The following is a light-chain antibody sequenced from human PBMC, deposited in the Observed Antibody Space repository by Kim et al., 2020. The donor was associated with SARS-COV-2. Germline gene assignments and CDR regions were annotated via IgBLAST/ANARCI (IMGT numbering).Light chain of an antibody. V-gene: IGKV3-20*01. CDR1: QSVSSSY. Sequence: PGERATLSCRASQSVSSSYLAWYQQKPGQAPRILIYGASSRATGIPDRFSGSGAGTDFTLTISRLEPEDFAVYYCQQYGSSPPWTFGQGTKVDIK. CDR2: GAS. J-gene: IGKJ1*01. CDR3: QQYGSSPPWT.